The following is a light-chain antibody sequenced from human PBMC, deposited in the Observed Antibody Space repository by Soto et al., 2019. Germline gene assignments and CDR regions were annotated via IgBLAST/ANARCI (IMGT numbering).Light chain of an antibody. V-gene: IGLV2-14*01. CDR2: EVS. Sequence: QSALTQPASVSGSPGQSITISCTGNSSDVGGYNYVSWYQQHPGKAPKLMIYEVSNRLSGVSNRFSGSKSGNTASLTISGLQAEDEADYYCSSYTSSSTPYVFGTGTKLTVL. J-gene: IGLJ1*01. CDR1: SSDVGGYNY. CDR3: SSYTSSSTPYV.